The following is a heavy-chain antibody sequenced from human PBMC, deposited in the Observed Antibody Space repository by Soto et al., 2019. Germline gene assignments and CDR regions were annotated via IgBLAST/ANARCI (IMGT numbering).Heavy chain of an antibody. CDR3: GYRPDSSFDY. J-gene: IGHJ4*02. V-gene: IGHV2-5*02. CDR2: IYWDDGK. CDR1: GFSLSTRGVG. D-gene: IGHD2-15*01. Sequence: QITLKESGPPLVKPTQTLTLTCTFSGFSLSTRGVGVAWIRQPPGKALEWLALIYWDDGKRYSPSLKSRLTITKDTSRNQVVLTMTNMDPVDTATYYCGYRPDSSFDYWGQGTLVTVSS.